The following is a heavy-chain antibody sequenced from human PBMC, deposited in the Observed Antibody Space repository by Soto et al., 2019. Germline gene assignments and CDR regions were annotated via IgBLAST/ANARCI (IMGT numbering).Heavy chain of an antibody. Sequence: QVQLQESGPGLVKPSQTLSLTCTVSGGSISSVSYYWSWIRQHPGKGLEWIGYLYYSENTYYNPSLKSRVIISVDTSKNNLSLKLNSVTAADTAVYYCARGPNVLNYSMDVWGKGTTVTVSS. V-gene: IGHV4-31*03. CDR1: GGSISSVSYY. J-gene: IGHJ6*03. CDR2: LYYSENT. CDR3: ARGPNVLNYSMDV. D-gene: IGHD6-6*01.